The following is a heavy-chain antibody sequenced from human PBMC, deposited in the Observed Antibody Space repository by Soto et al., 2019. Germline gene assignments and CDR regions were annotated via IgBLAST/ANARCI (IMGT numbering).Heavy chain of an antibody. CDR2: ISGSGGST. CDR3: AKEFEGVRTSCYSCYYYYMDV. D-gene: IGHD2-2*01. CDR1: GFTFSSYA. V-gene: IGHV3-23*01. J-gene: IGHJ6*03. Sequence: EVQLLESGGGLVQPGGSLRLSCAASGFTFSSYAMSWVRQAPGKGLEWVSAISGSGGSTYYADSVKGRFTISRDNSKNTLYLQMNSLRAEDTAVYYCAKEFEGVRTSCYSCYYYYMDVWGKGTTVTVSS.